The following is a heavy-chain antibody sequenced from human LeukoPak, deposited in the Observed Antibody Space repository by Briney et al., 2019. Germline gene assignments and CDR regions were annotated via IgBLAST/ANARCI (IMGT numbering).Heavy chain of an antibody. CDR1: GFTFSSYG. Sequence: PGGSLRLSCAASGFTFSSYGMHWVRQAPGKGLEWVAVIWYDGSNKYYADSVKCRFTISRDNSKNTLYLQMNSLRAEDTAVYYCAKDAGYSSGWSTIWGQGTLVTVSS. J-gene: IGHJ4*02. D-gene: IGHD6-19*01. V-gene: IGHV3-33*06. CDR2: IWYDGSNK. CDR3: AKDAGYSSGWSTI.